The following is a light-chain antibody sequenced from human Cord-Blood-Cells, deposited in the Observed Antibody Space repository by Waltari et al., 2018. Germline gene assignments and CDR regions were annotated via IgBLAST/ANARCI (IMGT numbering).Light chain of an antibody. CDR2: EGS. V-gene: IGLV2-23*01. Sequence: SALTQPASVSGSPGQSITISCPGTSSDVGSYNLVPWYQQHPGKAPKLMSYEGSKRPSGVSNRFSGPKSGNTASLTISGLQAEDEADYYCCSYAGSSTLVFGGGTKLTVL. CDR1: SSDVGSYNL. CDR3: CSYAGSSTLV. J-gene: IGLJ3*02.